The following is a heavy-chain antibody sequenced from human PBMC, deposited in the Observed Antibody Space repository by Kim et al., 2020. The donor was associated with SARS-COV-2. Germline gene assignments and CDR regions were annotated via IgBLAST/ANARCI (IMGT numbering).Heavy chain of an antibody. CDR3: TRPDYGDC. J-gene: IGHJ4*02. Sequence: RYATAYAASVKGRFTISRDDSKNTAYLQMNSLKTEDTAVYYCTRPDYGDCWGQGTLVTVSS. CDR2: RYAT. V-gene: IGHV3-73*01.